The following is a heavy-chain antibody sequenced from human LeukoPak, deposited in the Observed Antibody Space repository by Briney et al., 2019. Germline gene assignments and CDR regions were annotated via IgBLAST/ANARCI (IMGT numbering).Heavy chain of an antibody. V-gene: IGHV4-39*01. CDR3: ARTFSHIVVVPAAMPGYYFDY. D-gene: IGHD2-2*01. CDR1: GGSISSSSYY. CDR2: IYYSGST. Sequence: PSETLSLTCPVSGGSISSSSYYWGWIRQPPGKGLEWIGSIYYSGSTYYNPSLKSRVTISVDTSKNQFSLKLSSVTAADTAVYYCARTFSHIVVVPAAMPGYYFDYWGQGTLVTVSS. J-gene: IGHJ4*02.